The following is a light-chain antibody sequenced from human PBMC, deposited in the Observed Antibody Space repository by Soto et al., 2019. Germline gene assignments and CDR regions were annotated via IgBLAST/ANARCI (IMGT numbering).Light chain of an antibody. Sequence: DIPMTQSSSILSASVGDRVTITCRASQSISTSLAWYQQKPGKAPNLLISKASNLETGVPSRFSGSGSGTEFTLTISSLQTVDFATYYCQQFGSYSLTFGGGTKVDIK. V-gene: IGKV1-5*03. CDR3: QQFGSYSLT. J-gene: IGKJ4*01. CDR2: KAS. CDR1: QSISTS.